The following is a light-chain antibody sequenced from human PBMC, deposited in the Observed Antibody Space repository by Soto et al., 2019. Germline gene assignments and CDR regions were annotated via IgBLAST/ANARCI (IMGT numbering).Light chain of an antibody. V-gene: IGKV3-20*01. J-gene: IGKJ5*01. CDR2: GAS. CDR1: QSVSSI. Sequence: EIVMTQSPATLSVSPGERATLSCRASQSVSSILAWYQQKPGQAPRLLIYGASSRATGIPDRFSGSGSGTDFTLTISRLEPEDFAVYYCQQYYSSDTFGQGTRLEIK. CDR3: QQYYSSDT.